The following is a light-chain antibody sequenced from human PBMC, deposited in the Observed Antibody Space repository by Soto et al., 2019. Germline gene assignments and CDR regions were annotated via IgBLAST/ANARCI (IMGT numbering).Light chain of an antibody. J-gene: IGKJ1*01. Sequence: RSVSQVERATLSCRASQSVSSNLAWYQQKPGQAPRLLIFGASIRVTGIPDRFIGSGSATDFTLTISRLEPEDFAVYYCQQYVTSRTTFGQGTKVDIK. CDR1: QSVSSN. CDR2: GAS. CDR3: QQYVTSRTT. V-gene: IGKV3-20*01.